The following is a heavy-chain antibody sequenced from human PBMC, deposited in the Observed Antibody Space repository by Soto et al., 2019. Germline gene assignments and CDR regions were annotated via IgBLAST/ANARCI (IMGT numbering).Heavy chain of an antibody. V-gene: IGHV4-31*03. CDR1: GGSISSGGYC. CDR2: IYYSGST. J-gene: IGHJ4*02. CDR3: ARIYYYDSSGPYYFDY. Sequence: PSETLSLTCTVSGGSISSGGYCWSWIRQHPGKGLEWIGYIYYSGSTYYNPSLKSRVTISVDTPKNQFSLKLSSVTAADTAVYYCARIYYYDSSGPYYFDYWGQGTLVTVSS. D-gene: IGHD3-22*01.